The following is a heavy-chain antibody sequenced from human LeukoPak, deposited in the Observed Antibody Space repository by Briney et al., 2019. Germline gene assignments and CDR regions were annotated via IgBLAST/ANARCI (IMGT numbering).Heavy chain of an antibody. Sequence: PGGSLRLSCEASGFTFSSYWMNWVRQAPGKGLEWVSSISSSSSYIYYADSVKGRFTISRDNAKNSLYLQMNSLRAEDTAVYYCARAPLGLSGYSYWGQGTLVTVSS. CDR3: ARAPLGLSGYSY. D-gene: IGHD3-9*01. CDR2: ISSSSSYI. V-gene: IGHV3-21*01. CDR1: GFTFSSYW. J-gene: IGHJ4*02.